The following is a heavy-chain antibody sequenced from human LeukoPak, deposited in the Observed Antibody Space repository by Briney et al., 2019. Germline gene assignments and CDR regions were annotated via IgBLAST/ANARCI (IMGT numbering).Heavy chain of an antibody. D-gene: IGHD3-9*01. Sequence: GGSLRLSCAASAFTFSSYWMSWVRQAPGKGLEWVATIKLGGSEKYYVDSVKGRFTISRDNAKNSLYLQMNSLRAEDTAVYYCARDRSDILTGYSDAFDVWGQGTRVTVSS. J-gene: IGHJ3*01. CDR1: AFTFSSYW. CDR2: IKLGGSEK. CDR3: ARDRSDILTGYSDAFDV. V-gene: IGHV3-7*01.